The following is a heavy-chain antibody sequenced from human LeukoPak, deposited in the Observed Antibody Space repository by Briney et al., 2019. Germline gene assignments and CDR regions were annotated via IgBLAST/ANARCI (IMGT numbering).Heavy chain of an antibody. V-gene: IGHV1-24*01. CDR1: GYTLTELS. CDR2: FDPEDGET. Sequence: ASVEVSCKVSGYTLTELSMHWVRQAPGKGLEWMGGFDPEDGETIYAQKFQGRVTMTEDTSTDTAYMELSSLRSEDTAVYYCATSAHRWELPVRPWGQGTLVTVSS. CDR3: ATSAHRWELPVRP. J-gene: IGHJ5*02. D-gene: IGHD1-26*01.